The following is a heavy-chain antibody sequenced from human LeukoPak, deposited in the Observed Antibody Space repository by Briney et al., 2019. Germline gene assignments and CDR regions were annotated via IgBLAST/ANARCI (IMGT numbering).Heavy chain of an antibody. CDR2: ISSSSGYI. D-gene: IGHD3-22*01. CDR1: GFTFSSYS. J-gene: IGHJ4*02. Sequence: PGGSLRLSCAASGFTFSSYSMNWVRQAPGEGLEWVSYISSSSGYIYYADSVKGRFTISRDNAKNSLYLQMNSLRAEDTAVYYCARDYYDSSGYYYAGLDYWGQGTLVTVSS. V-gene: IGHV3-21*01. CDR3: ARDYYDSSGYYYAGLDY.